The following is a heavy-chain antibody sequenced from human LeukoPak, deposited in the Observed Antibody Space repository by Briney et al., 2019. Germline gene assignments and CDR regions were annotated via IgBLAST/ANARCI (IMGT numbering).Heavy chain of an antibody. J-gene: IGHJ4*02. Sequence: GGSLRLSCAASGFTFSSYEMNWVRQAPGKGLEWVAYIRCSGSTIYYADSVKGRFTISRDNAKNSLYLQMNSLRAEDTAVCYCAGADTDYYDSSGASGVDYWGQGTLVTVSS. CDR2: IRCSGSTI. CDR1: GFTFSSYE. CDR3: AGADTDYYDSSGASGVDY. V-gene: IGHV3-48*03. D-gene: IGHD3-22*01.